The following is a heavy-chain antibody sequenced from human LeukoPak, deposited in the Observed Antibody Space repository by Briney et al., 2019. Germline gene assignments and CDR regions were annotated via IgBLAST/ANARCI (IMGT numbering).Heavy chain of an antibody. CDR2: IRYDGSNK. Sequence: GGSLRLSCAASGFIFSSYGMHWVRQAPGKGLEWVAFIRYDGSNKYYADSVKGRFTISRDNSKNTLYLQMNSLRAEDTAVYYCAKAIYGSGTYLFDYWGQGTLVTVSS. J-gene: IGHJ4*02. CDR1: GFIFSSYG. V-gene: IGHV3-30*02. D-gene: IGHD3-10*01. CDR3: AKAIYGSGTYLFDY.